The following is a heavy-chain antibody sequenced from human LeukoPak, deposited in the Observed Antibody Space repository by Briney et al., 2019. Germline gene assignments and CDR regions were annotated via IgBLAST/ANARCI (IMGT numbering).Heavy chain of an antibody. D-gene: IGHD6-13*01. J-gene: IGHJ6*03. Sequence: SETLSLTCTVSGGSISSHYWSWIRQPPGKGLEWIGYIYYSGSTNYNPSLKSRVTISVDTSKNQFSLKLSSVTAADTAVYYCARELGKTAAGTYYYYYYMDVWGKGTTVTVSS. CDR1: GGSISSHY. CDR3: ARELGKTAAGTYYYYYYMDV. V-gene: IGHV4-59*11. CDR2: IYYSGST.